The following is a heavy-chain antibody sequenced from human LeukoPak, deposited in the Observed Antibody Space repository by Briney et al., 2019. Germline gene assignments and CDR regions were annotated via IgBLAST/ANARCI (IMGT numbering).Heavy chain of an antibody. J-gene: IGHJ4*02. V-gene: IGHV3-23*01. CDR1: GFPVCSYV. Sequence: GGSLRLSCAASGFPVCSYVMSLVRPAPGEGVEWVSGICGRGSSTYYADSVKGRFTISRDNSKNTLYLQMNSLRAEDTAVHYCARQPDDFSGWNNGQDFFDYWGQGTLVTVSS. CDR2: ICGRGSST. D-gene: IGHD6-19*01. CDR3: ARQPDDFSGWNNGQDFFDY.